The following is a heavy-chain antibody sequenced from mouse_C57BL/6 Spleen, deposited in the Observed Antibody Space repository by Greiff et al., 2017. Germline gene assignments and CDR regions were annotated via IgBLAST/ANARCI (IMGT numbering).Heavy chain of an antibody. J-gene: IGHJ1*03. V-gene: IGHV1-26*01. CDR3: ARGGKGGYFDV. D-gene: IGHD1-3*01. CDR1: GYTFTDYY. Sequence: VQLQQSGPELVKPGASVKISCKASGYTFTDYYMNWVKQSHGKSLEWIGDINPNNGGTSYNQKFKGKATLTVDKSSSTAYMELRSLTSEDSAVYYCARGGKGGYFDVWGTGTTVTVSS. CDR2: INPNNGGT.